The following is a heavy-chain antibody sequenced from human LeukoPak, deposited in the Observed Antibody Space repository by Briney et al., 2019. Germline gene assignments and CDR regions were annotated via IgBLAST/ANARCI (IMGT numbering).Heavy chain of an antibody. D-gene: IGHD2-2*03. V-gene: IGHV3-23*01. CDR3: AKVTKLDLGTRGAARGWFDP. CDR1: GFTFSNYA. J-gene: IGHJ5*02. CDR2: ISGSGGTT. Sequence: GGSLRLSCAASGFTFSNYAMSWVRQAPGQGLEWVSAISGSGGTTYYADSVKGRFTISRDSSKNTLYLQMNSLRAEDTAVYYCAKVTKLDLGTRGAARGWFDPGSQGTLVTVSS.